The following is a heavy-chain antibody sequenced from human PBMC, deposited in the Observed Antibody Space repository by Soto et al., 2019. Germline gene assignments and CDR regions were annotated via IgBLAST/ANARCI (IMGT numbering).Heavy chain of an antibody. CDR1: GFTFSSYG. Sequence: GGSLRLSCAASGFTFSSYGMHWVRQAPSKGLEWVAVISYDGSNKYYADSVKGRFTISRDNSKNTLYLQMNSLRAEDTAVYYCAKDLCSGGSCYPEYFQHWGQGTLVTVSS. V-gene: IGHV3-30*18. D-gene: IGHD2-15*01. CDR3: AKDLCSGGSCYPEYFQH. CDR2: ISYDGSNK. J-gene: IGHJ1*01.